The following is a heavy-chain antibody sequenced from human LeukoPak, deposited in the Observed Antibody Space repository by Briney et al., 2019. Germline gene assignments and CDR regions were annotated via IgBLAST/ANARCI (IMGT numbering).Heavy chain of an antibody. CDR3: ARDRPGITVAGSLDY. CDR1: GFTFSNHV. V-gene: IGHV3-30*04. D-gene: IGHD6-19*01. J-gene: IGHJ4*02. Sequence: GGSLSLSCAGAGFTFSNHVMHWVRQAPGKGLEWVAVISSDGNNKYYADSVQGRFTIARDNSKNTLYLQMNSLRPEDTAVYYCARDRPGITVAGSLDYWRQGTLATVSS. CDR2: ISSDGNNK.